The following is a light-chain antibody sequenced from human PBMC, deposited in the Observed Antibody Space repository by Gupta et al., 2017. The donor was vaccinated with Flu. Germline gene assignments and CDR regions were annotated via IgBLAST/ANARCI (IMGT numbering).Light chain of an antibody. CDR3: QAWDNTIWV. V-gene: IGLV3-1*01. CDR1: KLGDKY. Sequence: SYELTQPPPVSVSPGQAASITCSGEKLGDKYACWYQQKPGQAPVLVIYEDSKRTSGIPERFSGSNSGNTATLTISGTQAMDEADYYGQAWDNTIWVFGGGTKLTVL. J-gene: IGLJ3*02. CDR2: EDS.